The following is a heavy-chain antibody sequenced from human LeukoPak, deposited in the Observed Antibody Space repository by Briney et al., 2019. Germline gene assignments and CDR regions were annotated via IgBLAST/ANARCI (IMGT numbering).Heavy chain of an antibody. CDR2: ISSSSSYI. CDR3: ARSQDIVVVVAAPYYYYMDV. J-gene: IGHJ6*03. CDR1: GFTFSSYS. V-gene: IGHV3-21*01. Sequence: PGGSLRPSCAASGFTFSSYSMNWVRQAPGKGLEWVSSISSSSSYIYYADSVKGRFTISRDNAKNSLYLQMNSLRAEDTAVYYCARSQDIVVVVAAPYYYYMDVWGKGTTVTVSS. D-gene: IGHD2-15*01.